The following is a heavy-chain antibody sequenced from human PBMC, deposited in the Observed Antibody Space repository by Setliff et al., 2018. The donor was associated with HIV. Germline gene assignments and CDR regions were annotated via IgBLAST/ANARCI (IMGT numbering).Heavy chain of an antibody. Sequence: SETLSLTCTVSGGSISSHYWSWVRQTPGKGLEWIGYIYYSGSTNYNPSLKSRVTISVDTSKNQFSLKLSSVTAADTAVYYCARGMLRSSWYAHHDAFDVWGQGTMVTVSS. CDR3: ARGMLRSSWYAHHDAFDV. CDR1: GGSISSHY. V-gene: IGHV4-59*11. D-gene: IGHD6-13*01. J-gene: IGHJ3*01. CDR2: IYYSGST.